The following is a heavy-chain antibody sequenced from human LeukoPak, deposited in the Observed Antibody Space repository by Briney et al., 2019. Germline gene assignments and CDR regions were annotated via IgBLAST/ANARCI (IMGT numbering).Heavy chain of an antibody. Sequence: PGGSLRLSCAASGFTFSDHYMDWVRQAPGKGLEWVGRTRNKANSYTTEYAASVKGRFTISRGDSKNSLYLQMNSLKTEDTAVYYCAREVNWFDPWGQGTLVTVSS. J-gene: IGHJ5*02. CDR1: GFTFSDHY. CDR3: AREVNWFDP. CDR2: TRNKANSYTT. V-gene: IGHV3-72*01.